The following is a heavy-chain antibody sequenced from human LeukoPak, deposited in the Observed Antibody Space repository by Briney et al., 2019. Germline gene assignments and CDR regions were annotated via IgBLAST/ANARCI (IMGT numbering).Heavy chain of an antibody. J-gene: IGHJ5*02. V-gene: IGHV1-18*01. Sequence: GASVKVSCKASGGTFSSYGISWVRQAPGQGLEWMGWISAYNGNTNYAQKLQGRVTMTTDTSTSTAYMELRSLRSDDTAVYYCARDRFGGGGVWFDPWGQGTLVTVSS. D-gene: IGHD3-10*01. CDR2: ISAYNGNT. CDR1: GGTFSSYG. CDR3: ARDRFGGGGVWFDP.